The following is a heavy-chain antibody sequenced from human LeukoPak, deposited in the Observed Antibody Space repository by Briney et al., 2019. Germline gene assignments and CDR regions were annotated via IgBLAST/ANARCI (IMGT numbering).Heavy chain of an antibody. CDR1: GFTFSTYD. CDR2: IGTQGDT. Sequence: GGSLRLSCAASGFTFSTYDMHWVRQGTGEGLEWVSGIGTQGDTHYADSVKGRFTISRENADNSLYLQMNSLRAGDTAVYYCARGIFCNDTSCFTVRAFEIWGQGTMVTVSS. CDR3: ARGIFCNDTSCFTVRAFEI. D-gene: IGHD2-2*02. J-gene: IGHJ3*02. V-gene: IGHV3-13*01.